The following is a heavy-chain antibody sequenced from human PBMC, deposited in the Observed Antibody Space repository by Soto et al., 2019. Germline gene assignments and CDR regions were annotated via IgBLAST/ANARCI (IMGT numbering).Heavy chain of an antibody. Sequence: GGSLRLSCAASGFTLSDHYMDWVRQAPGKGLEWVGRTRDKAKSFTTEYAASVKGRFTISRDDSKNSLYLQMNSLKTEDTAVYYCVRGAIAYYFDYWGQGTLVTVSS. J-gene: IGHJ4*02. CDR3: VRGAIAYYFDY. CDR1: GFTLSDHY. V-gene: IGHV3-72*01. CDR2: TRDKAKSFTT.